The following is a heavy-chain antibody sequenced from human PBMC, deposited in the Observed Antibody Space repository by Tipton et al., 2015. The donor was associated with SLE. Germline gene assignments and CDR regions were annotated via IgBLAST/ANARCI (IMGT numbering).Heavy chain of an antibody. CDR3: AREASRGFVVVVVAAYYFDY. V-gene: IGHV3-30*02. CDR2: IRNDGSKT. J-gene: IGHJ4*02. D-gene: IGHD2-15*01. CDR1: GFSFSDYG. Sequence: SLRLSCAASGFSFSDYGMHWVRQGPDKGPEWLTFIRNDGSKTYYAESLKGRITISRDNSKNTLYLQLSSLRHEDTALYYCAREASRGFVVVVVAAYYFDYWGQGTLVTVSS.